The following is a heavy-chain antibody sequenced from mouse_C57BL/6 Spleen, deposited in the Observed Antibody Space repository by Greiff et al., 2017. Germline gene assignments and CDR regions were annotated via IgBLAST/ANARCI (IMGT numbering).Heavy chain of an antibody. Sequence: EVNVVESGGGLVKPGGSLKLSCAASGFTFSSYAMSWVRQTPEKRLEWVATISDGGSYTYYPDNVKGRFTISRDHAKNNLYLQMSHLKSEDTAKYYCAREPGGFLAWFADWGQGTLVTVSA. CDR1: GFTFSSYA. CDR2: ISDGGSYT. J-gene: IGHJ3*01. CDR3: AREPGGFLAWFAD. V-gene: IGHV5-4*01.